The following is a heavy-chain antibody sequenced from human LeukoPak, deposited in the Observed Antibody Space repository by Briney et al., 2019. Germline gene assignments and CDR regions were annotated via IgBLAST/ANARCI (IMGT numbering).Heavy chain of an antibody. CDR2: ISNSGSTI. J-gene: IGHJ5*02. V-gene: IGHV3-11*01. CDR3: ARAPKFRLVGVPKGPFDP. CDR1: GFTFSSSG. D-gene: IGHD1-26*01. Sequence: PGGSLRLSCAASGFTFSSSGMSWIRQAPGKGLEWVSYISNSGSTIYYADSVKGRFFISRDNAKNSLYLQMDSLRAEDTAVYYCARAPKFRLVGVPKGPFDPWGQGALVTVSS.